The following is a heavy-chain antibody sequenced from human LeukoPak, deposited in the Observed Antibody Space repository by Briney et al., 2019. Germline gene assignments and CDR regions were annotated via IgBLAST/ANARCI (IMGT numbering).Heavy chain of an antibody. CDR3: ARLEAGIVAVPARQPRPPPPRYCDY. CDR1: GVSISSSNW. V-gene: IGHV4-4*02. D-gene: IGHD2-2*01. CDR2: IYHSGST. Sequence: SETLSLTCAVSGVSISSSNWWSWVRQPPGKGLEWIGEIYHSGSTNYNPSLKSRVTISVDKSKNQFSLKLSSVTAADTAVYFCARLEAGIVAVPARQPRPPPPRYCDYWGQGILVTVSS. J-gene: IGHJ4*02.